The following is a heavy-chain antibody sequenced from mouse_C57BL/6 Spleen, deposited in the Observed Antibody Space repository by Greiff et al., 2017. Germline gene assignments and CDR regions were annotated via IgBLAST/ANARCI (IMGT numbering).Heavy chain of an antibody. V-gene: IGHV1-80*01. D-gene: IGHD2-4*01. J-gene: IGHJ3*01. Sequence: QVQLQQSGAELVKPGASVKISCKASGYAFSSYWMNWVKQRPGKGLEWIGQIYPGDGDTNYNGKFKGKATLTADKSSSTAYMQLSSLTSEDSAVYFCARSLYDYDGPWFAYWGQGTLVTVSA. CDR3: ARSLYDYDGPWFAY. CDR1: GYAFSSYW. CDR2: IYPGDGDT.